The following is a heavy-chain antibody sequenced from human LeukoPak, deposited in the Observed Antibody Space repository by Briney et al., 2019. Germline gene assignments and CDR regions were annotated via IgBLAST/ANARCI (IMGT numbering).Heavy chain of an antibody. J-gene: IGHJ6*02. CDR2: IHSVGST. CDR1: GLSVSSHY. V-gene: IGHV3-53*01. CDR3: ASSRIFGNAMDV. Sequence: PTGGSLRLSCAASGLSVSSHYMSWVRQAPGKGLEWVSVIHSVGSTDYADSMKGRFTISRDNPKNRVDLQVNSLRAEDTAVYYCASSRIFGNAMDVWGQGTTVTVSS. D-gene: IGHD3-3*01.